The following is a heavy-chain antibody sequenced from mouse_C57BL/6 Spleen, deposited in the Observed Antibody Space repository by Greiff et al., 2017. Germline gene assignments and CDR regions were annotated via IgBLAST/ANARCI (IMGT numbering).Heavy chain of an antibody. CDR1: GYTFTDYY. CDR3: ASSPDYDGYAMDY. D-gene: IGHD2-4*01. CDR2: INPNNGGT. Sequence: EVQLQQSGPELVKPGASVKISCKASGYTFTDYYMNWVKQSHGKSLEWIGDINPNNGGTSYNQKFKGKATLTVDKSSSTAYMELRSLTSEDSAVYYCASSPDYDGYAMDYWGQGTSVTVSS. V-gene: IGHV1-26*01. J-gene: IGHJ4*01.